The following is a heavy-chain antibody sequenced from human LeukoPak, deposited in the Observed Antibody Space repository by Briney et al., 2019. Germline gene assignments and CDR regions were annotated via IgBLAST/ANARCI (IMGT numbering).Heavy chain of an antibody. J-gene: IGHJ6*03. V-gene: IGHV5-51*01. CDR2: IYPGDSDT. D-gene: IGHD6-13*01. CDR3: ARRTGAASYYYYMDV. Sequence: GESLKISCKDCGYSFSTYWIAWVRQMPGKGLEWMRIIYPGDSDTRYSPSFQGQVTNSADKSISTAYLQWSSLKASDTALYYCARRTGAASYYYYMDVWGKGTTVTVSS. CDR1: GYSFSTYW.